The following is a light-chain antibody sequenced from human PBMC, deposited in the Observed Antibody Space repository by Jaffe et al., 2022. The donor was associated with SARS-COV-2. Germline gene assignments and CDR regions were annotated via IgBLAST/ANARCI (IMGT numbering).Light chain of an antibody. CDR1: SSDVGTYKF. Sequence: QSALTQPPSVSGSPGQSVTISCTGSSSDVGTYKFVSWYQQHPGRAPKLLMYDVSTRPSGIPDRFSGSKSGYTASLTISGLQADDEADYYCCSYSGGHTLYVFGTGTTVTVL. J-gene: IGLJ1*01. CDR2: DVS. CDR3: CSYSGGHTLYV. V-gene: IGLV2-11*01.